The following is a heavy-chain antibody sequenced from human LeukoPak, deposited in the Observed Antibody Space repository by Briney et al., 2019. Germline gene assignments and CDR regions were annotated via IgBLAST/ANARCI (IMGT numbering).Heavy chain of an antibody. CDR1: GFTLSSYD. Sequence: PGGSLRLSCAAPGFTLSSYDMHWVRQATGKGLEWVSAIGAAGDTYYPGSVKGRFTISRDTAKNSLYLQMNSLRAGDTAVYHCARGVGYDILTGYYPRDDAFDIWGQGTMVTVSS. CDR2: IGAAGDT. CDR3: ARGVGYDILTGYYPRDDAFDI. V-gene: IGHV3-13*01. D-gene: IGHD3-9*01. J-gene: IGHJ3*02.